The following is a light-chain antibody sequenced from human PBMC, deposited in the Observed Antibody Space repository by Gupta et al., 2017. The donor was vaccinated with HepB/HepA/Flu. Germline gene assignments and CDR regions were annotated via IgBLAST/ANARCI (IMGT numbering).Light chain of an antibody. J-gene: IGLJ2*01. CDR2: VVT. V-gene: IGLV2-14*03. CDR3: SAFSDTYTLVL. Sequence: ALTQPSCVSASPGQPIPSSCTGSSNDIGGYDSVSWCQQDPGQAPKLLIYVVTNRPSVVSNRFSGFKSGNTASLAISGLQAEDEADYYCSAFSDTYTLVLFGGGTKLTVL. CDR1: SNDIGGYDS.